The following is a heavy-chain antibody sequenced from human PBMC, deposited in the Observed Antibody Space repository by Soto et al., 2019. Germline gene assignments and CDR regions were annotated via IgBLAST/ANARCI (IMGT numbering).Heavy chain of an antibody. CDR3: ASAPPGAVAGKGWFDP. CDR1: GHTFTGYY. Sequence: GASVKVSCKASGHTFTGYYMHWVRQAPGQGLEWMGWINPNSGGINYAQKFQDWVTMTRDTSISTAYMELSRLRSYDTTVYYCASAPPGAVAGKGWFDPWCQGTLVTVS. V-gene: IGHV1-2*04. J-gene: IGHJ5*02. D-gene: IGHD6-19*01. CDR2: INPNSGGI.